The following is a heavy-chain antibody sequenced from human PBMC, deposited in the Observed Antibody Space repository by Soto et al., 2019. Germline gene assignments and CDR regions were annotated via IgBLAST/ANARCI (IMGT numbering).Heavy chain of an antibody. J-gene: IGHJ6*02. D-gene: IGHD1-20*01. Sequence: EVQLVESGGVVVQPGGSLRLSCAASGFTFDDYTMHWVRQAPGKGLEWVSLISWDGGSTYYADSVKGRFTISRDNSKNSLYLQMNSLRTEDTALYYCATEGLNWNYGMDVWGQGTTVTVAS. CDR2: ISWDGGST. CDR3: ATEGLNWNYGMDV. V-gene: IGHV3-43*01. CDR1: GFTFDDYT.